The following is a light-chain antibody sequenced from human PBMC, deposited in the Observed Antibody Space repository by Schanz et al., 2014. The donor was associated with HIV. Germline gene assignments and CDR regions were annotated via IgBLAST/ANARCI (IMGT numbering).Light chain of an antibody. Sequence: QPVLTQPPSVSGTPGQRVTILCSGSSSNIGINTVNWYQHLPGTAPKLLMYANMERPSGVPDRFSGSTSDTSASLAISGLQSEDEADYYCAAWDDNLEGWVFGGGTKVTVL. CDR2: ANM. J-gene: IGLJ3*02. CDR3: AAWDDNLEGWV. CDR1: SSNIGINT. V-gene: IGLV1-44*01.